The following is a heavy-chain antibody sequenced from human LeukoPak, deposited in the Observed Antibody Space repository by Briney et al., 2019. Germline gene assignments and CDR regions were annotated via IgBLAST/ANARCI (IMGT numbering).Heavy chain of an antibody. CDR1: GGSISSSSYY. D-gene: IGHD3-16*02. V-gene: IGHV4-39*01. CDR3: ASSIMITFGGVIAPPISGTSYGMDV. CDR2: IYYSGST. J-gene: IGHJ6*02. Sequence: SETLSLTCTVSGGSISSSSYYWGWIRQPPGKGLEWIGSIYYSGSTYYNPSLKSRVTISVDTSKNQFSLKLSSVTAADTAVYYCASSIMITFGGVIAPPISGTSYGMDVWGQGTTVTVSS.